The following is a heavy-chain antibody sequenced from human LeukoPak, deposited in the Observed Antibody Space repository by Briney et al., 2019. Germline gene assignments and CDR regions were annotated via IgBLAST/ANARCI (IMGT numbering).Heavy chain of an antibody. CDR2: IIPIFGPA. Sequence: ASVKVSCKASGGTFSSYAISWVRQAPGQGLEWMGGIIPIFGPANYAQKFQGRVTIIADESTSTAYMELSSLRSEDTAVYYCARDPRFGEFNNAFDIWGQGTMVTVSS. D-gene: IGHD3-10*02. J-gene: IGHJ3*02. CDR1: GGTFSSYA. V-gene: IGHV1-69*13. CDR3: ARDPRFGEFNNAFDI.